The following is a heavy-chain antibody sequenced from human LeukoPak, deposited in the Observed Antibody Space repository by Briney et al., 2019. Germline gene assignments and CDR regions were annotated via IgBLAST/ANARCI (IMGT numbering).Heavy chain of an antibody. V-gene: IGHV4-39*01. CDR1: GGSISSSGYY. Sequence: SETLSLTCTASGGSISSSGYYWGWIRQPPGKGLEWIASIYYSGSTYYNPSLKSRVTISVDTSKNQLSLKLSSLTAADTAVYYCARHEYSGSYYGLSWFDPWGQGTLVTVSS. CDR2: IYYSGST. CDR3: ARHEYSGSYYGLSWFDP. D-gene: IGHD1-26*01. J-gene: IGHJ5*02.